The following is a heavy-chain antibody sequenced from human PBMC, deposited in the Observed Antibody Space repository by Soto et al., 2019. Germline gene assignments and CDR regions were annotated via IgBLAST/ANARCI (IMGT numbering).Heavy chain of an antibody. CDR3: APNAGASPVGGYLKH. V-gene: IGHV4-4*07. CDR2: IYTRGST. D-gene: IGHD1-26*01. J-gene: IGHJ1*01. CDR1: GSSISSYY. Sequence: SETPSLTCTVSGSSISSYYWSWIRQPAGKGLEWIGRIYTRGSTNYNPTLKSPVTMSLDTSKSQFSLKLSYVTAADTAVYYCAPNAGASPVGGYLKHWGQGTLVTLSS.